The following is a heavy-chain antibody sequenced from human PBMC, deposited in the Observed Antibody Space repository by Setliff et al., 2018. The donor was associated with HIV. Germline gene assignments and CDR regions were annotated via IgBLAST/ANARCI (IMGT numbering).Heavy chain of an antibody. CDR3: ARDQRLSY. Sequence: PSEALSLTCAVSGVSISNSNWWSWVRQPPGKGLEWIGEVSHSGSTNYNPSLKSRVTISVDKSKNQFSLELSSVTAADTAVYYCARDQRLSYWGQGTLVTVSS. CDR1: GVSISNSNW. J-gene: IGHJ4*02. CDR2: VSHSGST. V-gene: IGHV4-4*02.